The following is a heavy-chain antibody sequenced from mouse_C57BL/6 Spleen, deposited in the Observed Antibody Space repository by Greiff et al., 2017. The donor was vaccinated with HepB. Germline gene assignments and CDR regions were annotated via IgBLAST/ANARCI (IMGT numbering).Heavy chain of an antibody. J-gene: IGHJ4*01. V-gene: IGHV14-2*01. D-gene: IGHD1-1*01. Sequence: EVQLQQSGAELVKPGASVKLSCTASGFNIKDYYMHWVKQRTEQGLEWIGRIDPEDGETKYAPKFQGKATIKADTSSNTAYLQLSSLTSEDTAVYYCAVYYGSSYDYYAMDYWGQGTSVTVSS. CDR2: IDPEDGET. CDR3: AVYYGSSYDYYAMDY. CDR1: GFNIKDYY.